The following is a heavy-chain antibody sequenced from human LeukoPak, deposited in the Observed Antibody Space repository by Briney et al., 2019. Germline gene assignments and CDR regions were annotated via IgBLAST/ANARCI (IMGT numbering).Heavy chain of an antibody. V-gene: IGHV4-34*01. CDR3: ARGGGYCSSTSCHWYFDL. CDR1: GGSFSGYY. J-gene: IGHJ2*01. D-gene: IGHD2-2*01. Sequence: SETLSLTCAVYGGSFSGYYWSWVRQPPGKGLEWIGEINHSGSTNYNPSLKSRVTISVDTCKNQFSLKLSPVTAADTAVYYCARGGGYCSSTSCHWYFDLWGRGTLVTVSS. CDR2: INHSGST.